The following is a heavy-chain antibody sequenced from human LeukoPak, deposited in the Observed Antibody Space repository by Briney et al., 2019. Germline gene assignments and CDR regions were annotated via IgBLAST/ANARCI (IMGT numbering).Heavy chain of an antibody. CDR2: INSDGFSI. V-gene: IGHV3-74*01. CDR3: ARDRQSNNWFDP. D-gene: IGHD6-6*01. CDR1: GFTFSSYW. J-gene: IGHJ5*02. Sequence: GGSLRLSCAASGFTFSSYWMHWVRQAPGKGLVWVSRINSDGFSISYADFVKGRFTISRDNAKNTLYLQMNSLRVEDTAVYYCARDRQSNNWFDPWGQGTLVTVSS.